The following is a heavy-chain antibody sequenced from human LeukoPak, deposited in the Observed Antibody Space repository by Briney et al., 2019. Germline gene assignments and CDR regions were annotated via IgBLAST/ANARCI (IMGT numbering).Heavy chain of an antibody. J-gene: IGHJ4*02. Sequence: GASVKVSCKASGYTFTGYYVHWVRQAPGQGLEWMGWINPNSGGTNYAQKFQGRVTMTRDTSISTAYMELSRLRSDDTAVYYCARVKSSGYFEFDYWGQGTLVTVSS. V-gene: IGHV1-2*02. CDR3: ARVKSSGYFEFDY. CDR1: GYTFTGYY. D-gene: IGHD3-22*01. CDR2: INPNSGGT.